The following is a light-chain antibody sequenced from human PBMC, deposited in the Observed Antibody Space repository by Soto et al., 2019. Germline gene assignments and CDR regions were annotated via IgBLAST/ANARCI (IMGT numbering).Light chain of an antibody. J-gene: IGKJ4*01. CDR2: NAS. V-gene: IGKV3-15*01. CDR1: QTINTN. Sequence: EIVLTQSPATLSVSPGERATLSCRASQTINTNLAWYQQKPGQAPRLLIHNASTTATGIPARLSGAGSGTEFTITISGLQSEDSAVYFCQQYNNWITFGGGTKVDI. CDR3: QQYNNWIT.